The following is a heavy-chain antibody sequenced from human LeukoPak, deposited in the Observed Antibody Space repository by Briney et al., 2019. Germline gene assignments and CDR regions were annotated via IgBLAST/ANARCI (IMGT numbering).Heavy chain of an antibody. Sequence: GASVKVSCKASGYTFTSYGISWVRQAPGQGLEWMGWISAYNGNTNYAQKLQCRVTMTTDTSTSTAYMELRSLRSDDTAVYYCARGYRATIFGVVPLVDYWGQGTLVTVSS. CDR2: ISAYNGNT. V-gene: IGHV1-18*01. CDR3: ARGYRATIFGVVPLVDY. J-gene: IGHJ4*02. D-gene: IGHD3-3*01. CDR1: GYTFTSYG.